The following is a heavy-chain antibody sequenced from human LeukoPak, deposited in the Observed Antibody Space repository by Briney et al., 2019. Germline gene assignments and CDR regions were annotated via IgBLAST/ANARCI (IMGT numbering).Heavy chain of an antibody. Sequence: SVKVSCKASGGTFSSYAISWVRQAPGQGLEWMGGIIPIFGTANYAQKFQGRVTITADESTSTAYMELSSLRSEDTAVYYCARDLDSSGYFDYWGQGTLVAVSS. D-gene: IGHD3-22*01. V-gene: IGHV1-69*01. CDR2: IIPIFGTA. J-gene: IGHJ4*02. CDR3: ARDLDSSGYFDY. CDR1: GGTFSSYA.